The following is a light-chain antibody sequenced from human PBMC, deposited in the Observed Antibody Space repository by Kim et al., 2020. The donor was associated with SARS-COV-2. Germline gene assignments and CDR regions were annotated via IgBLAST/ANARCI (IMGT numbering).Light chain of an antibody. J-gene: IGKJ1*01. Sequence: EVVMTQSPATLSVSPGERATLSCRASQSVGSNLAWYQQKIDQAPSLLIYGASTRAAGVPVRFSGSGSGTEFTLTIISLQSEDVAVYYCQQYDVWPPWTFGQGTKVDIK. CDR3: QQYDVWPPWT. CDR1: QSVGSN. CDR2: GAS. V-gene: IGKV3-15*01.